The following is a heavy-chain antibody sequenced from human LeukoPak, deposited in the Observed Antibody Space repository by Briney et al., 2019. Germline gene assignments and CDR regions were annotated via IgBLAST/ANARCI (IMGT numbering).Heavy chain of an antibody. Sequence: ASGKVSSKASGYTFTSYYMHWVRQAPGQGLEWMGIINPSGGSTSYAQKFQGRVTMTRDTSTSTVYMELSSLRSEDTAVYYCARDEGVVMYYFDYWGQGTLVTVSS. CDR2: INPSGGST. CDR3: ARDEGVVMYYFDY. J-gene: IGHJ4*02. CDR1: GYTFTSYY. D-gene: IGHD3-3*01. V-gene: IGHV1-46*01.